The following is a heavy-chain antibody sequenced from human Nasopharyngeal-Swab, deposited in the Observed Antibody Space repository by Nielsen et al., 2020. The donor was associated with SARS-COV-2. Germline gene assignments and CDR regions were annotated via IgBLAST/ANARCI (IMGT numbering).Heavy chain of an antibody. V-gene: IGHV3-7*05. CDR3: ARDQDGDYAPWYFDL. J-gene: IGHJ2*01. D-gene: IGHD4-17*01. CDR2: IKQDGSEK. Sequence: GESLKISCVASGFTFSSYAMNWVRQAPGKGLEWVANIKQDGSEKYYVDSVKGRFTISRDNAYNSLYLQMNSLRAEDTAVYYCARDQDGDYAPWYFDLWGRGTLVTVSS. CDR1: GFTFSSYA.